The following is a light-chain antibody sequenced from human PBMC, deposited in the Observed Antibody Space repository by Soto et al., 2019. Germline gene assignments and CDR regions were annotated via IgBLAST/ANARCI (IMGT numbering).Light chain of an antibody. CDR3: MQATHFPWT. CDR2: KIS. Sequence: DVVMTQTPVASPVTLGQAASISCRSSQSLVHRDGNTYLRWLHQRPGQPPGLLIYKISMRFSGDPDKFSGSGAGTDFTLKISGVDAGDVRVYYCMQATHFPWTFGQATNVEIK. CDR1: QSLVHRDGNTY. J-gene: IGKJ1*01. V-gene: IGKV2-24*01.